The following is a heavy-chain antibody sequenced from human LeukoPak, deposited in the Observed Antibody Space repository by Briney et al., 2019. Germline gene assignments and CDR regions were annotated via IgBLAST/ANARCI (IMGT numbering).Heavy chain of an antibody. J-gene: IGHJ5*02. V-gene: IGHV3-23*01. CDR2: ISDSGGRT. D-gene: IGHD3-10*01. CDR1: GITLSNYG. CDR3: ARAGRPLLRNWFDP. Sequence: PGGSLRLSCAVSGITLSNYGMSWVRQAPGKGLEWVAGISDSGGRTNYADSVKGRFTISRDNPKNTLYLQMNSLRAEDTAVYYCARAGRPLLRNWFDPWGQGTLVTVSS.